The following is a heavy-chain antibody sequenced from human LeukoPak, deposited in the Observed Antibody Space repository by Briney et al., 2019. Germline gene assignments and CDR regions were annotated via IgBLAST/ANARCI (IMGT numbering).Heavy chain of an antibody. V-gene: IGHV4-30-4*07. D-gene: IGHD3-3*01. J-gene: IGHJ4*02. Sequence: SETLSHTRAVSGLSISSGGYSWRWIRHPPGKGLEWIGYIYYSGRPYYHPSLKSRVTISVDTSKNKFFLELSSVTAADTAGYYCARGRAYDFWSGYHFDYWGQGTLVTVSS. CDR1: GLSISSGGYS. CDR3: ARGRAYDFWSGYHFDY. CDR2: IYYSGRP.